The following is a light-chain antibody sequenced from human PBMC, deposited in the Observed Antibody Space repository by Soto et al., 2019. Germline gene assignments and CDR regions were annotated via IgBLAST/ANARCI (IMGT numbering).Light chain of an antibody. CDR1: QTIRSNY. V-gene: IGKV3-20*01. J-gene: IGKJ1*01. Sequence: ETVLTQSPATLSLSPGERATLSCRASQTIRSNYLAWYRQTPGQAPRLLIYGASNRATGIADRFSGSGSGXXXXXXXXXXEPEDFALYFCQQYGSSPWTFGQGTKLEIK. CDR2: GAS. CDR3: QQYGSSPWT.